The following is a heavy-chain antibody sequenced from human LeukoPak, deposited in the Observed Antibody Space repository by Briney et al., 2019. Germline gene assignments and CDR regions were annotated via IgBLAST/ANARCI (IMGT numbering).Heavy chain of an antibody. CDR1: GFTFSNYG. CDR2: IWYDGSNE. CDR3: ARDSTNYYYAMDV. D-gene: IGHD3-3*02. V-gene: IGHV3-33*01. Sequence: GGSLRLSCAASGFTFSNYGMHWVRQAPGKGLEWVAVIWYDGSNEYYADSVKGRFTISRDNSKNTLYLQMNSLRAEDTAVYYCARDSTNYYYAMDVWGQGTTVTVSS. J-gene: IGHJ6*02.